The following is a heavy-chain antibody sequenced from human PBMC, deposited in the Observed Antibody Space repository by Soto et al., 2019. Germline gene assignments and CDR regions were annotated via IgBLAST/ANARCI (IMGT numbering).Heavy chain of an antibody. Sequence: GALRLSWVASGFPFSRYAMSWVRQTPGKGLEWVSGISGSGGRTYYADSVKGRFTISRDNSNNTLSLQMHILRVEDTAVYFCAKGGYYSLFDIWGQGTMVTVSS. V-gene: IGHV3-23*01. CDR2: ISGSGGRT. J-gene: IGHJ3*02. D-gene: IGHD3-16*01. CDR3: AKGGYYSLFDI. CDR1: GFPFSRYA.